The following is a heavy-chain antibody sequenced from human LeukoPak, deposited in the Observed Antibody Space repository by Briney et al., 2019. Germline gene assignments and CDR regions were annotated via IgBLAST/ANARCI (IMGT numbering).Heavy chain of an antibody. CDR2: ISGYNGNT. Sequence: ASVKVSCKASGYSFSYFGINWVRQAPGQGLEWMGWISGYNGNTNYAQKSEGRLTLTTDTATSTVYMELRNLRSDDTAVYYCVRDRDATPDDVRDYWGQGTLVTVS. J-gene: IGHJ4*02. CDR3: VRDRDATPDDVRDY. CDR1: GYSFSYFG. V-gene: IGHV1-18*01. D-gene: IGHD2-21*02.